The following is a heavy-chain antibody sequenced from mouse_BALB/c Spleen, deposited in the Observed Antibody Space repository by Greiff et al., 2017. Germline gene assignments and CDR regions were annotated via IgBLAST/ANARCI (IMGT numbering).Heavy chain of an antibody. CDR1: GFNIKDTY. Sequence: EVQLQESGAELVKPGASVKLSCTASGFNIKDTYMPWVKQRPEQGLEWIGRIDPANGNTKYDPKFQGKATITADTSSNTAYLQLSSLTSEDTAVYYCARAHYYVYFDYWGQGTTLTVSS. CDR2: IDPANGNT. J-gene: IGHJ2*01. D-gene: IGHD1-2*01. V-gene: IGHV14-3*02. CDR3: ARAHYYVYFDY.